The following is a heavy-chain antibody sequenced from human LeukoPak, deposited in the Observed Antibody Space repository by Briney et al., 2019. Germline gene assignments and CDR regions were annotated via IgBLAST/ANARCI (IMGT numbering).Heavy chain of an antibody. CDR1: GFPFSSYN. V-gene: IGHV3-21*01. CDR3: ARDPGFGFDTSGYYYFDY. CDR2: ISSSSSYI. J-gene: IGHJ4*02. Sequence: PGGSLRLSCAASGFPFSSYNMHWVRHAPGKGLEWLSCISSSSSYIYYAESIKGRFTISRDNAKNSLFPQLNSLRDDDTAVYYCARDPGFGFDTSGYYYFDYWGQGALVTVSS. D-gene: IGHD3-3*01.